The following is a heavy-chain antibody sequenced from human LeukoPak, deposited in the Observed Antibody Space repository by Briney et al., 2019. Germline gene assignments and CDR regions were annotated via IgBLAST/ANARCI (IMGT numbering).Heavy chain of an antibody. J-gene: IGHJ6*03. V-gene: IGHV3-30*02. CDR2: IRYDGSNK. CDR1: GFTFSSYG. CDR3: AKDPPSNWNYPWDIDV. D-gene: IGHD1-7*01. Sequence: GGSLRLSCAASGFTFSSYGMHWVRQAPGKGLEWVAFIRYDGSNKYYADSVKGRFTISRDNSKNTLYLQMNSLRAEDTAVYYCAKDPPSNWNYPWDIDVWGKGTTVTVSS.